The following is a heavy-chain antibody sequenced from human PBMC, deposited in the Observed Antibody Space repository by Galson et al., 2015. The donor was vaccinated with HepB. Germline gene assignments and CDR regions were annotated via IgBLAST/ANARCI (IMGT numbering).Heavy chain of an antibody. CDR1: GFTFSSYW. V-gene: IGHV3-74*01. CDR3: AKDPNDFWSGSFDY. Sequence: SLRLSCAASGFTFSSYWMHWVRHAPGEGLVWVSIVNSDGSTTTYADSVKGRFTISRDNAKNTLYLQMNSLRAEDTALYYCAKDPNDFWSGSFDYWGQGTLVTVSS. D-gene: IGHD3-3*01. CDR2: VNSDGSTT. J-gene: IGHJ4*02.